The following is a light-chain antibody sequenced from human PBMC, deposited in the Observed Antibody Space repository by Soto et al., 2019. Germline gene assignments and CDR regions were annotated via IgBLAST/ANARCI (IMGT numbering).Light chain of an antibody. CDR1: SGHSSYA. J-gene: IGLJ2*01. CDR3: QTWGTGIVV. V-gene: IGLV4-69*01. Sequence: QLVLIQSPSASASLGASVKLTCTLSSGHSSYAIAWHQQQPEKGPRYLMKFNSDGSHSKGDGIPDRFSGSSSGAERYLTISSLQSEDEADYYCQTWGTGIVVFGGGTKLTVL. CDR2: FNSDGSH.